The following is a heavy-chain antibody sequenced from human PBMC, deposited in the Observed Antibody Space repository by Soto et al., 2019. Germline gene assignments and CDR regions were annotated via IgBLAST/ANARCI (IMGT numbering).Heavy chain of an antibody. Sequence: EVQLVESGGGLVKPGGSLRLSCAASGFTFSSYSMNWVRQAPGKGLEWVSSISSSSSYIYYADSVKGRFTISRDNAKNSLYLQINSLRAEDTAVYYCARDKDRGDAFDIWGQGTMVTVSS. V-gene: IGHV3-21*01. D-gene: IGHD3-10*01. CDR3: ARDKDRGDAFDI. CDR2: ISSSSSYI. CDR1: GFTFSSYS. J-gene: IGHJ3*02.